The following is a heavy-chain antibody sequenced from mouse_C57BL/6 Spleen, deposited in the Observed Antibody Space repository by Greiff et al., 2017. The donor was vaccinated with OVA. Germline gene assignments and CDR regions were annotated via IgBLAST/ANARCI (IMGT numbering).Heavy chain of an antibody. J-gene: IGHJ2*01. CDR1: GYTFTSYW. CDR2: IDPSDSYT. D-gene: IGHD2-3*01. Sequence: QVQLQQPGAELVRPGTSVKLSCKASGYTFTSYWMHWVKQRPGQGLEWIGVIDPSDSYTNYNQKFKGKATLTADKSSSTAYMQLSSLTSEDSAVYFCARSGADGYVFDYWGQGTTLTVSS. V-gene: IGHV1-59*01. CDR3: ARSGADGYVFDY.